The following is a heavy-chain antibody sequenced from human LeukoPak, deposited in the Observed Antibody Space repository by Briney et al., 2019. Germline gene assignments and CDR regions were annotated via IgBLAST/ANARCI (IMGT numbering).Heavy chain of an antibody. V-gene: IGHV1-69*01. D-gene: IGHD4-23*01. J-gene: IGHJ4*02. CDR2: IIPIFGTA. Sequence: SVTVSFKASGGTFSSYAISWVRQAPGQGLEWMGGIIPIFGTANYAQKFQGRVTITADESTSTAYMELSSLRSEDTAVYYCARDDYGGEGDYWGQGTLVTVSS. CDR3: ARDDYGGEGDY. CDR1: GGTFSSYA.